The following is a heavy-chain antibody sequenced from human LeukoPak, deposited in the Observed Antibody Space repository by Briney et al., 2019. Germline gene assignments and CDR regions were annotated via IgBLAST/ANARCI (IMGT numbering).Heavy chain of an antibody. J-gene: IGHJ3*02. Sequence: GGSLRLSCAASGFTFSSYSMNWVRQAPGKGLEWVSSISSSSSYIYYADSVKGRFTISRDNAKNSLYLQMNSLRAEDTAVYYCARDDYDFWSGYPNDAFDIWGQGTMVTVSS. V-gene: IGHV3-21*01. D-gene: IGHD3-3*01. CDR2: ISSSSSYI. CDR3: ARDDYDFWSGYPNDAFDI. CDR1: GFTFSSYS.